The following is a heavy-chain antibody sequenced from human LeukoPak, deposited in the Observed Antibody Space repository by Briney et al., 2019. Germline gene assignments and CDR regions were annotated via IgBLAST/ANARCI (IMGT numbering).Heavy chain of an antibody. D-gene: IGHD6-19*01. Sequence: GESLRISCKGSGYSFTSYWISWVRQMPGKGLEWMGRIDPSDSYANYSPSFQGHVTFSVDKSISTAYLHWSSLKASDTAMYYCARQTGLSAVAVDCWGQGTLVTVSS. CDR2: IDPSDSYA. CDR1: GYSFTSYW. V-gene: IGHV5-10-1*01. CDR3: ARQTGLSAVAVDC. J-gene: IGHJ4*02.